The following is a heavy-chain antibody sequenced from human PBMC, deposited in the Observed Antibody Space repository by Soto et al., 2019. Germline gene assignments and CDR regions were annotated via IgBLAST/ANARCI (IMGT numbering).Heavy chain of an antibody. J-gene: IGHJ4*02. D-gene: IGHD5-18*01. V-gene: IGHV4-34*01. CDR2: INHSGST. CDR1: GGSFSGYY. CDR3: ARAGRRGYGIYYFDY. Sequence: PSETLSLTCAVYGGSFSGYYWSWIRQPPGKGLEWIGEINHSGSTNYNPSLKSRVTISVDTSKNQFSLKLSSVTAADTAVYYCARAGRRGYGIYYFDYWGQGTMVTVSS.